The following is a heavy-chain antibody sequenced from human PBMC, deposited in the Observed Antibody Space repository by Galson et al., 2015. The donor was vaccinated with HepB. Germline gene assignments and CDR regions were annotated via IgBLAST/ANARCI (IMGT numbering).Heavy chain of an antibody. V-gene: IGHV5-51*01. CDR2: IYPGDSDT. CDR3: ARTYSSSWQQIDY. D-gene: IGHD6-13*01. CDR1: GYSFTSYW. Sequence: QSGAEVKKPGESLKISCKGSGYSFTSYWIGWVRQMPGKGLEWMGIIYPGDSDTRYSPSLQGQVTISADKSISTAYLQWSGLKASDTAMYYCARTYSSSWQQIDYWGQGTLVTVSS. J-gene: IGHJ4*02.